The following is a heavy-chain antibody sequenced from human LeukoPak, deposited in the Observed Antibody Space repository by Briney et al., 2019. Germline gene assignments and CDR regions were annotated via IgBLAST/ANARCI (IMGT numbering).Heavy chain of an antibody. CDR3: AKDSRYSSGWYSGY. V-gene: IGHV3-15*01. CDR2: IKSKTDGGTT. J-gene: IGHJ4*02. CDR1: GFTFSNAW. Sequence: GGSLRLSCAASGFTFSNAWMSWVRQAPGKGLEWVGRIKSKTDGGTTDYAAPVKGRFTISRDDSKNTLYLQMNSLKTEDTAVYYCAKDSRYSSGWYSGYWGQGTLVTVSS. D-gene: IGHD6-19*01.